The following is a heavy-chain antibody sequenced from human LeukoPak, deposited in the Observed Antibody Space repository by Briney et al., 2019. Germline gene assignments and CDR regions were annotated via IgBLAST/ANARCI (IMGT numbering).Heavy chain of an antibody. J-gene: IGHJ4*02. CDR2: INHSGST. D-gene: IGHD6-19*01. V-gene: IGHV4-30-2*01. CDR3: ARGIKGGWYGNLFDY. CDR1: GGSISSGGYY. Sequence: PSQTLSLTCTVSGGSISSGGYYWSWIRQPPGKGLEWIGEINHSGSTNYNPSLKSRVTISVDTSKNQFSLKLSSVTAADTAVYYCARGIKGGWYGNLFDYWGQGTLVTVSS.